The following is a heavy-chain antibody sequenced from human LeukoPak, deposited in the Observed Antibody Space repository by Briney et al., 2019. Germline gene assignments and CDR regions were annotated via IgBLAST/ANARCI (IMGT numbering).Heavy chain of an antibody. Sequence: GASVTVSFTASGGTFSSYAISWVRQAPGQGLEWMGGIIPIFGTANYAQKFQGRVTITADESTSTAYMELSSLRSEDTAVYYCAREGGPYGDYDGYFQHWGQGTLVTVSS. CDR1: GGTFSSYA. J-gene: IGHJ1*01. CDR3: AREGGPYGDYDGYFQH. CDR2: IIPIFGTA. D-gene: IGHD4-17*01. V-gene: IGHV1-69*13.